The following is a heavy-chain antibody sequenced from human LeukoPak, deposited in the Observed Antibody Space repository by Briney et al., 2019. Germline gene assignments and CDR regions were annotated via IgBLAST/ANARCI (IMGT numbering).Heavy chain of an antibody. CDR2: IYPADSDT. V-gene: IGHV5-51*01. CDR1: GYSSATYW. J-gene: IGHJ4*02. D-gene: IGHD4-11*01. CDR3: ARHGVTTGFDY. Sequence: GESLQISCKGSGYSSATYWIGWVRRMPGKGLEWMGIIYPADSDTKYSPSFQGQVTISADKPISTAYLQWSSLKASDTAMYYCARHGVTTGFDYWGQGSLVTVSS.